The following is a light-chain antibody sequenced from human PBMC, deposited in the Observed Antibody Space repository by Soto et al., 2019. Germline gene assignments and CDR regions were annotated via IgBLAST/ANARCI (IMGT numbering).Light chain of an antibody. CDR3: QHYSKEST. J-gene: IGKJ2*01. CDR1: QNVSNW. V-gene: IGKV1-5*03. CDR2: KAS. Sequence: DVEMTQSPSTLPTSIGDRVTINCRASQNVSNWLAWYQQKPGKAPKLLIYKASRLESGVPSRFSASGFGTDFTLTINSQQSDDLAPYFCQHYSKESTFGQGTKLEIK.